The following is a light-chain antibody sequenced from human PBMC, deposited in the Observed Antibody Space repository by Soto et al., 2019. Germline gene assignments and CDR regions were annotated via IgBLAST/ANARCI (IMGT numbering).Light chain of an antibody. J-gene: IGKJ1*01. CDR2: DAS. CDR1: QSISSW. Sequence: DIQMNQSPSTVSATVGDRVTITCRASQSISSWLAWYQQKPGKAPKLLIYDASSLESGVPSRFSGSGSGTEFTLNISSLQPDDFATYYCQQYNSYSPWTFGQGTKVDIK. V-gene: IGKV1-5*01. CDR3: QQYNSYSPWT.